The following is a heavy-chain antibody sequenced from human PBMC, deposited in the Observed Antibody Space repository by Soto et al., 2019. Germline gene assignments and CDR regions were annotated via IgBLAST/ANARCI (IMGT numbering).Heavy chain of an antibody. CDR3: ARDLHDYGVGYDY. CDR2: ISSSSSTI. J-gene: IGHJ4*02. D-gene: IGHD4-17*01. V-gene: IGHV3-48*01. CDR1: GFTFGSYS. Sequence: GGSLRLSCAASGFTFGSYSMTWVGKAPGKGLEWVSYISSSSSTIYYADSVKGRFTISRDNAKNSLYLQMNSLRAEDTAVYYCARDLHDYGVGYDYWGQGTLVTVSS.